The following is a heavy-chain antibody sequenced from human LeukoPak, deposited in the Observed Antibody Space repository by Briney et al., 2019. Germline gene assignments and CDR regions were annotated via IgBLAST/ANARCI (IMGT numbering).Heavy chain of an antibody. J-gene: IGHJ5*02. Sequence: GGSLRLSCAASGFTFSGHWMHWVRQVPGKGLVWVSRSKSGGSSTSYADSVKGRFTISRDNAKNTLYLQMNSLRVEDTAVYYCARSDWFDPWGQGTLVIVFS. CDR3: ARSDWFDP. CDR2: SKSGGSST. V-gene: IGHV3-74*01. CDR1: GFTFSGHW.